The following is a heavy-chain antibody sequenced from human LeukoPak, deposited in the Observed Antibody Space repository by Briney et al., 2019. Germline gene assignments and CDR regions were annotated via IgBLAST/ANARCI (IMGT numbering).Heavy chain of an antibody. D-gene: IGHD3-22*01. CDR3: ARDSHSYDGSVYTLYYFDY. V-gene: IGHV3-48*03. J-gene: IGHJ4*02. Sequence: PGGSLRLSCAASGFSFSSYEMNWVRQAPGKGLEWVSYISSSSSTIYYADSVKGRFTISRDNAKNSLYLQMNSLRAEDTAVYYCARDSHSYDGSVYTLYYFDYWGQGTLVTVSS. CDR2: ISSSSSTI. CDR1: GFSFSSYE.